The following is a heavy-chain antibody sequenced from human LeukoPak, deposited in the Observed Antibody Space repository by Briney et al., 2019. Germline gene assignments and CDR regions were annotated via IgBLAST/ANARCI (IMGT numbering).Heavy chain of an antibody. J-gene: IGHJ5*02. Sequence: PSETLSLTCAVYGGSFSGYYWSWIRQPPGKELEWIGEINHSGSTNYNPSLKSRVTISVDTSKNQFSLKLSSVTAADTAVYYCARGRSIITPWGQGTLVTVSS. CDR2: INHSGST. CDR3: ARGRSIITP. CDR1: GGSFSGYY. V-gene: IGHV4-34*01. D-gene: IGHD3-16*01.